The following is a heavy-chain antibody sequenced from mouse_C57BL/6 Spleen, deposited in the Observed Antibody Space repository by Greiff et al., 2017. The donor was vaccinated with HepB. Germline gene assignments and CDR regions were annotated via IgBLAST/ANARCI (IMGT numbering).Heavy chain of an antibody. J-gene: IGHJ2*01. Sequence: QVQLKESGAELMKPGASVKLSCKATGYTFTGYWIEWVKQRPGHGLEWIGEILPGSGSTNYNEKFKGKATFTADTSSNTAYMQLSSLTTEDSAIYYCARREYYYGSSPYYFDYWGQGTTLTVSS. CDR1: GYTFTGYW. CDR3: ARREYYYGSSPYYFDY. D-gene: IGHD1-1*01. V-gene: IGHV1-9*01. CDR2: ILPGSGST.